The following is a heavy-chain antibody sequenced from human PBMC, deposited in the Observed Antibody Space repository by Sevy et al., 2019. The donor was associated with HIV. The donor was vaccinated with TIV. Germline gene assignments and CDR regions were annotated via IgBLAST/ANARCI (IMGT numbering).Heavy chain of an antibody. CDR1: GGSVSSGSYY. D-gene: IGHD2-15*01. CDR3: ARGYCSGGSCYSGASFLPSDY. J-gene: IGHJ4*02. Sequence: SENLSLTCTVSGGSVSSGSYYWSWIRQPPGKGLEWIGYIYYSGSTNYNPSLKSRVTISVDTSKNQFSLKLSSVTAADTAVYYCARGYCSGGSCYSGASFLPSDYWGQGTLVTVSS. V-gene: IGHV4-61*01. CDR2: IYYSGST.